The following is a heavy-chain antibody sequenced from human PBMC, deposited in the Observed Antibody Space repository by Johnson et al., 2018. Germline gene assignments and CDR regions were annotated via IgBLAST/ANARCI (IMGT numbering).Heavy chain of an antibody. J-gene: IGHJ3*02. D-gene: IGHD1-26*01. CDR3: ARERGSGSYWRDDAFYI. CDR1: GFTFSSYG. CDR2: IWYEGSNK. V-gene: IGHV3-33*01. Sequence: LVESGGGVVQPGRSLRLSCAASGFTFSSYGMHWVRQAPGTGLEWVAVIWYEGSNKYYADSEKGRFTLPRDNSNNPQYLQMKRLRAEETAVYYCARERGSGSYWRDDAFYIWVQGTMVTVSS.